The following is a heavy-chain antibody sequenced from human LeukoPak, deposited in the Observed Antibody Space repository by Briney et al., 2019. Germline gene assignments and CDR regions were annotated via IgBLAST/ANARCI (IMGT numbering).Heavy chain of an antibody. CDR3: ARKLGADIGAFDI. CDR2: ISYDGSNK. J-gene: IGHJ3*02. CDR1: GFTISSYG. Sequence: PGRSLRLSCAASGFTISSYGMHWVRQAPGKGLEWVSLISYDGSNKYYADSVKGRFTISRDNSKNTLYVQMNSLRAEDTAVYYCARKLGADIGAFDIWGQGTMVTVSS. D-gene: IGHD2-15*01. V-gene: IGHV3-30*03.